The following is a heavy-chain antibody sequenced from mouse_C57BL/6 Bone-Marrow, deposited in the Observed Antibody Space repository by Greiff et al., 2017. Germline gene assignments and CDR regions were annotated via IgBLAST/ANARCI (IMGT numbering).Heavy chain of an antibody. V-gene: IGHV1-15*01. CDR1: GYTFTDYE. D-gene: IGHD2-4*01. CDR3: TRGGYDYDAHYYAMDY. Sequence: VHLVESGAELVRPGASVTLSCKASGYTFTDYEMHWVKQTPVHGLEWIGAIDPETGGTAYNQKFKGKAILTADKSSSTAYMELRSLTSEASAVYYCTRGGYDYDAHYYAMDYWGQGTSVTVSS. J-gene: IGHJ4*01. CDR2: IDPETGGT.